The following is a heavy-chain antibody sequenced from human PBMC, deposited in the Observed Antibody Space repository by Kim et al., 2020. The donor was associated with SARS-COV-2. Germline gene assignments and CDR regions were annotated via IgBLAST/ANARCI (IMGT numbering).Heavy chain of an antibody. CDR1: GGSISSYY. CDR2: IYYSGST. V-gene: IGHV4-59*08. J-gene: IGHJ2*01. Sequence: SETLSLTCTVSGGSISSYYWSWIRQPPGKGLEWIGYIYYSGSTNYNPSLKSRVTISVDMSKNQFSLKLSSVTAADTAVYYCARHPFSGYYSPGRYFDLWGRGTLVTVSS. CDR3: ARHPFSGYYSPGRYFDL. D-gene: IGHD3-22*01.